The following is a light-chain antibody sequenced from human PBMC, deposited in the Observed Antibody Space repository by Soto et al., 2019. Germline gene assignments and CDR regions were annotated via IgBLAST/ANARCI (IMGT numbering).Light chain of an antibody. Sequence: QSALTQPPSASGSPGQSVTISCTGTSSDVGGYSFVSWYQQHPGKAPKLMIYEVSERPSGVPDRFSGSKSGNTASLTVSGLQAEDEADYYCSSYAGSNIVVFGGGTQLTVL. CDR3: SSYAGSNIVV. J-gene: IGLJ2*01. CDR1: SSDVGGYSF. V-gene: IGLV2-8*01. CDR2: EVS.